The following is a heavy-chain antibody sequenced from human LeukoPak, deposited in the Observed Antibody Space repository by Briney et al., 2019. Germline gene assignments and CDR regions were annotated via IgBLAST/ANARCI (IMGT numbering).Heavy chain of an antibody. V-gene: IGHV3-30*03. CDR2: ISYDGSDK. CDR1: GFTFSTYG. J-gene: IGHJ4*02. D-gene: IGHD3-10*01. Sequence: GRSLRLSCAASGFTFSTYGMRWVRQAPGKGLEWVAVISYDGSDKYYAGSVKGRFTISRDNSKNTLYLQMNSLRPEDTAVYYCARDQDGSGSYYRSGHHYWGQGTLVTVSS. CDR3: ARDQDGSGSYYRSGHHY.